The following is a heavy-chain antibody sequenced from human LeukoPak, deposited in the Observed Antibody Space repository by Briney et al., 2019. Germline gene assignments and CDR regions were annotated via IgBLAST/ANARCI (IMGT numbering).Heavy chain of an antibody. Sequence: PGGSLRLSCAASGFTFSYYSMNWVRQAPGKGLEWVSYISRGSSAIYYADSVKGRFTISRDNAKNSLFLQMNSLRDEDTAVYYCARDPYSYDTSGPKPFDYWGQGTLVTVSS. J-gene: IGHJ4*02. CDR3: ARDPYSYDTSGPKPFDY. CDR2: ISRGSSAI. CDR1: GFTFSYYS. V-gene: IGHV3-48*02. D-gene: IGHD3-3*01.